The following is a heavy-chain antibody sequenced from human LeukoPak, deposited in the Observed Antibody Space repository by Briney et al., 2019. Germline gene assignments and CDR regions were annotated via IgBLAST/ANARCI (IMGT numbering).Heavy chain of an antibody. V-gene: IGHV6-1*01. D-gene: IGHD2-15*01. CDR1: GDSVSINSAA. CDR2: TYYRSKWYN. Sequence: SQTLSLTCAISGDSVSINSAAWNWIRQSPSRGHEWLGRTYYRSKWYNDYAVSVKSRITINPDTSKNQSSLQLNSVTPEDTAVYYCARDRETVGYCSGGSCYGGLFDPWGQGTLVTVSS. CDR3: ARDRETVGYCSGGSCYGGLFDP. J-gene: IGHJ5*02.